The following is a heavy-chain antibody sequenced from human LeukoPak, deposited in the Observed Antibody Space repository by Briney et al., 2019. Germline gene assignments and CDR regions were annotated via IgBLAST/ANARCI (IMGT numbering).Heavy chain of an antibody. Sequence: PSETLSLTRTVSGGSISSSSYYWGWIRQPPGKGLEWIGSIYYSGSTYYNPSLKSRVTISVDTSKNQFSLKLSSVTAADTAVYYCARQSGYSYGKFDYWGQGTLVTVSS. D-gene: IGHD5-18*01. V-gene: IGHV4-39*01. CDR3: ARQSGYSYGKFDY. CDR1: GGSISSSSYY. J-gene: IGHJ4*02. CDR2: IYYSGST.